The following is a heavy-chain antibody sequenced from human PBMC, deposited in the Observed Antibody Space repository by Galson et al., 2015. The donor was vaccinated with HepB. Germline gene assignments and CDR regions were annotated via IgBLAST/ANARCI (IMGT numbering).Heavy chain of an antibody. Sequence: ETLSLTCTVSGGSISTYYWSWIRQPPGKGLEWIGYIYYSGSSNYNPSLKSRVTISVDTSKNQFSLKLTSVTAADTAVYYCARTKYYYDNSGYYFDYWGQGTLVTVSS. CDR3: ARTKYYYDNSGYYFDY. D-gene: IGHD3-22*01. CDR2: IYYSGSS. CDR1: GGSISTYY. J-gene: IGHJ4*02. V-gene: IGHV4-59*08.